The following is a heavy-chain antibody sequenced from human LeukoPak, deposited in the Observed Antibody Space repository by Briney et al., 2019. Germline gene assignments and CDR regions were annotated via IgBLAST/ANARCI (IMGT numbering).Heavy chain of an antibody. CDR3: ATGTYYYDSRGSKHHYFDY. J-gene: IGHJ4*02. CDR2: FAPEDGET. Sequence: ASGKVSCKVSGYTLTELSMHWVRQAPGKGLEWMGSFAPEDGETIYAQKFLGRVTMTEDTSTDTAYMELSSLRSEDTAVYYCATGTYYYDSRGSKHHYFDYWGQGTLVTVSS. D-gene: IGHD3-22*01. CDR1: GYTLTELS. V-gene: IGHV1-24*01.